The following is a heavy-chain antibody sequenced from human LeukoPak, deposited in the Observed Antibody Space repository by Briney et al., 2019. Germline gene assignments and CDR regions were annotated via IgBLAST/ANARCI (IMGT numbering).Heavy chain of an antibody. J-gene: IGHJ5*02. D-gene: IGHD1-26*01. CDR1: GYTFTGYY. CDR2: INPNSGGT. V-gene: IGHV1-2*02. CDR3: ARVISGSLYH. Sequence: GASVKVSCKASGYTFTGYYIHWVRQAPGQGLEWMGWINPNSGGTNYAQNFQGRVTMTRDTSISTAYMELSRLRSDDTAVYYCARVISGSLYHWGQGTLVTVSS.